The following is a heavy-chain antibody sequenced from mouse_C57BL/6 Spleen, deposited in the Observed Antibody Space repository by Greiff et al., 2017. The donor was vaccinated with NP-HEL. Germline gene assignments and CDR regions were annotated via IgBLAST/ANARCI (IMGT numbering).Heavy chain of an antibody. Sequence: EVKLLESGPGMVKPSQSLSLTCTVTGYSITSGYDWHWIRHFPGNKLEWMGYISYSGSTNYNPSLKSRISITHDTSKNHFFLKLNSVTTEDTATYYCARGELLHWYFDVWGTGTTVTVSS. CDR2: ISYSGST. CDR3: ARGELLHWYFDV. D-gene: IGHD1-1*01. CDR1: GYSITSGYD. J-gene: IGHJ1*03. V-gene: IGHV3-1*01.